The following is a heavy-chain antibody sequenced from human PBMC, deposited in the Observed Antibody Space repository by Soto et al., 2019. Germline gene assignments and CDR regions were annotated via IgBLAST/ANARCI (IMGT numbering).Heavy chain of an antibody. CDR3: ARGYGLHDY. CDR2: IKQDGSEK. J-gene: IGHJ4*02. Sequence: GGSLRLSCAASGFTVRFNSMNWVRKAPGKGLEWVANIKQDGSEKYYVDSVKGRFTISRDNAKNSMYVQMNSLRAEDTAVYYCARGYGLHDYWGQGTLVTVSS. D-gene: IGHD3-3*01. V-gene: IGHV3-7*02. CDR1: GFTVRFNS.